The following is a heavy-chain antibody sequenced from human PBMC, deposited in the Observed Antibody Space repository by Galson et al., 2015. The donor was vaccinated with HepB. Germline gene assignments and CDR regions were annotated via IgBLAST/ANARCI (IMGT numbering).Heavy chain of an antibody. CDR1: GFTFSSYW. CDR3: AREDSSWYVRGVNGMDV. J-gene: IGHJ6*02. Sequence: SLRLSCAASGFTFSSYWMHWVRQAPGKGLVWVSRINSDGSSTSYADSVKGRFTISRDNAKNTLYLQMNSLRAEDTAVYYCAREDSSWYVRGVNGMDVWGQGTTVTVSS. CDR2: INSDGSST. D-gene: IGHD6-13*01. V-gene: IGHV3-74*01.